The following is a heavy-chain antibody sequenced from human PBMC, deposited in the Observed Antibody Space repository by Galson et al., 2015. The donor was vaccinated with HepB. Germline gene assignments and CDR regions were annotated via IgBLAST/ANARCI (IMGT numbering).Heavy chain of an antibody. D-gene: IGHD4-11*01. CDR1: GYIFTRRA. J-gene: IGHJ4*02. CDR3: AGGLGIDYSMSSAPEY. Sequence: SVKVSCKASGYIFTRRAMHWVRQAPGQRLEWVGWINVANGYTKYSEKFQDRVTITRDTSANTAYMELSSLRSEDTAVYYCAGGLGIDYSMSSAPEYWGQGTLVTVSS. CDR2: INVANGYT. V-gene: IGHV1-3*01.